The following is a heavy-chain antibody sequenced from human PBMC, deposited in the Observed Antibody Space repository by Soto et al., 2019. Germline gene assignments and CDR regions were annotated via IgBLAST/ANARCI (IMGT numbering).Heavy chain of an antibody. D-gene: IGHD3-22*01. CDR1: GYTFTSYG. CDR2: ISAYNGNT. V-gene: IGHV1-18*01. Sequence: ASVKLSCKASGYTFTSYGISWVRQAPGQGLEWMGWISAYNGNTNYAQKLQGRVTMTTDTSTSTAYMELRSLRSDDTAVYYCARGRRDYYDSSGYFIFDYWGQGTLVTVSS. CDR3: ARGRRDYYDSSGYFIFDY. J-gene: IGHJ4*02.